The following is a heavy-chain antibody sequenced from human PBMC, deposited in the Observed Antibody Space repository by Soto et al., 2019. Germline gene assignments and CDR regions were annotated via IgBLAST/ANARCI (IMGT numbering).Heavy chain of an antibody. V-gene: IGHV1-18*01. CDR1: GYTFTSYG. CDR2: ISAYNGNT. Sequence: ASVKVSCKASGYTFTSYGISWVRQAPGQWLEWMGWISAYNGNTNYAQKLQGRVTMTTDTSTSTAYMELRSLRSDDTAVYYCARDRTIFGVVILHDAFDIWGQGTMVTVSS. J-gene: IGHJ3*02. D-gene: IGHD3-3*01. CDR3: ARDRTIFGVVILHDAFDI.